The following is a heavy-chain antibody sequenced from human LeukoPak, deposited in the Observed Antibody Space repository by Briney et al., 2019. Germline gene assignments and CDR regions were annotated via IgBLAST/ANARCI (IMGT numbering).Heavy chain of an antibody. D-gene: IGHD1-14*01. CDR3: AKDQEPYYFDY. CDR2: ISYDGSNK. V-gene: IGHV3-30*18. Sequence: QPGGSLRLSCAASGFTFSSYGKHWVRQAPGKGLEWVAVISYDGSNKYYADSAKGRFTISRDNSKNTLYLQMNSLRAEDTAVYYCAKDQEPYYFDYWGQGTLVTVSS. CDR1: GFTFSSYG. J-gene: IGHJ4*02.